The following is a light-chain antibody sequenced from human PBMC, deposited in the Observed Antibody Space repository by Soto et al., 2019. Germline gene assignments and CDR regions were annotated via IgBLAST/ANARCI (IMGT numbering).Light chain of an antibody. CDR3: LQYYNFSWT. V-gene: IGKV1-6*01. CDR2: AAS. Sequence: AIQMTQSPSSLSASVGDRVAISCRASQDIRNTLAWYQQKPGEAPKLLIFAASNLQSGVPSRFSGSGSVTDFTLAITGLQPEDFATYYCLQYYNFSWTSGQGTKVAIK. CDR1: QDIRNT. J-gene: IGKJ1*01.